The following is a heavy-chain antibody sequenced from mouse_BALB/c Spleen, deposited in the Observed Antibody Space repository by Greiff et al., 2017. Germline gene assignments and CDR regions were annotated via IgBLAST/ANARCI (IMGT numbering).Heavy chain of an antibody. V-gene: IGHV1-82*01. D-gene: IGHD1-1*02. CDR3: ARGGWVDY. Sequence: VQLQESGPELVKPGASVKISCKASGYAFSSSWMNWVKQRPGQGLEWIGRIYPGDGDTNYNGKFKGKATLTADKSSSTAYMQLSSLTSVDSAVYFCARGGWVDYWGQGTTLTVSS. J-gene: IGHJ2*01. CDR2: IYPGDGDT. CDR1: GYAFSSSW.